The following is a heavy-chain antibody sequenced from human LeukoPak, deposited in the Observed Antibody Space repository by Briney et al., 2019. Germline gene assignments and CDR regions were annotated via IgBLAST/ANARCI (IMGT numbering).Heavy chain of an antibody. V-gene: IGHV1-18*01. CDR2: ISAYNGNT. Sequence: ASVKVSCKASGYTFTSYGISWVRQAPGQGLEWMGWISAYNGNTNYAQKLQGRVTMTTDTSTSTAYMELRSLRSDDTAVYYCARTKSNSWYDWFDPWGQGTLVTVSS. CDR3: ARTKSNSWYDWFDP. CDR1: GYTFTSYG. J-gene: IGHJ5*02. D-gene: IGHD6-13*01.